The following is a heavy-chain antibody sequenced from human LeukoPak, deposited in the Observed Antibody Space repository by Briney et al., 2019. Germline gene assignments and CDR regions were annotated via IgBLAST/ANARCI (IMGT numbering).Heavy chain of an antibody. CDR2: TYLRSRWNH. CDR3: ARNLRPDFDY. Sequence: SQTLSLTCVISGDSVSSSTSAWNWIRQSPSVGLEWLGRTYLRSRWNHDYAETLKGRVTINPDTSKNQSSLQLNSVTPEDTSVYYCARNLRPDFDYWGRGTLVTVSS. D-gene: IGHD5-12*01. CDR1: GDSVSSSTSA. V-gene: IGHV6-1*01. J-gene: IGHJ4*02.